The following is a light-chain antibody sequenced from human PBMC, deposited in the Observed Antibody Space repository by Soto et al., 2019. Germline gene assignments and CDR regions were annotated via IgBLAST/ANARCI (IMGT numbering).Light chain of an antibody. CDR1: SSNIGSNT. J-gene: IGLJ3*02. CDR2: SNN. Sequence: QSVLTQPPSASGTPGQRVTISCSGSSSNIGSNTVNWYQQLPGTAPKLLIYSNNQRPSGVPDRFSGSKSDTSASLAISGLQYDDEDDYYCAAWDDSLNGWVFGGGTKVTVL. V-gene: IGLV1-44*01. CDR3: AAWDDSLNGWV.